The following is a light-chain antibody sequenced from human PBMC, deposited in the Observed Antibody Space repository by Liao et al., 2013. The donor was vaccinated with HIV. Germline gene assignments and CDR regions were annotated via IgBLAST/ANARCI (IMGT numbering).Light chain of an antibody. V-gene: IGLV3-21*04. CDR3: QVWDSGSDYV. J-gene: IGLJ1*01. Sequence: SYELTQPPSVSVAPGKTARITCGGNNIGSKRVHWYQQRPGQAPVLVIHHDSDRPAGIPERFSGSNTGNTATLTISRVEAGDEADYYCQVWDSGSDYVFGTGTEVTVL. CDR1: NIGSKR. CDR2: HDS.